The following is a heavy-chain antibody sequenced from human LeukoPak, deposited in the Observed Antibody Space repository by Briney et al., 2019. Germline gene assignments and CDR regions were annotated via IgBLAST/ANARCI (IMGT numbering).Heavy chain of an antibody. CDR1: GYTFTGYY. CDR2: INPNSGGT. D-gene: IGHD3-10*01. V-gene: IGHV1-2*02. CDR3: ARGSGSNSPRYLKGDF. J-gene: IGHJ4*02. Sequence: ASVKVSCKASGYTFTGYYMHWVRQAPGQGLEWMGWINPNSGGTNYAQKFQGRVTMTRDTSISTAYMELSRLRSDDTAVYYCARGSGSNSPRYLKGDFWGQGTLLTVSS.